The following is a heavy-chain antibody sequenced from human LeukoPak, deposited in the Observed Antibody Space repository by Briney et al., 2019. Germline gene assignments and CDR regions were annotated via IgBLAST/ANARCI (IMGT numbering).Heavy chain of an antibody. V-gene: IGHV1-46*01. CDR2: INPSGTGT. D-gene: IGHD5-24*01. CDR1: GGTFSNYA. Sequence: GASVKVSCKASGGTFSNYAISWVRQAPGQGLEWMGVINPSGTGTSYAQKFQGRITMSRDTSTSTVYMELSSLRSEDTAFYYCATDHSMANTAWWFDPWGQGTLVTVSS. J-gene: IGHJ5*02. CDR3: ATDHSMANTAWWFDP.